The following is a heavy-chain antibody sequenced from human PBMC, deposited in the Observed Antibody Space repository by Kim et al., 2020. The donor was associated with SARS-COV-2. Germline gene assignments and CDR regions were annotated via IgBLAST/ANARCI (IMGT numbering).Heavy chain of an antibody. Sequence: SQTLSLTCAISGDSVSSNSAAWNWIRQSPSRGLEWLGRTYYRSKWYNDYAVSVKSRITINPDTSKNQFSLQLNSVTPEDTAVYYCARDLKEAGHYYYYGMDVWGPGTTVTVSS. CDR2: TYYRSKWYN. J-gene: IGHJ6*02. D-gene: IGHD6-19*01. CDR3: ARDLKEAGHYYYYGMDV. CDR1: GDSVSSNSAA. V-gene: IGHV6-1*01.